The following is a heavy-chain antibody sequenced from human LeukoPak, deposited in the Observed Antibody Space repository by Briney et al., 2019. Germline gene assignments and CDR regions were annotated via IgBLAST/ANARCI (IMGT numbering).Heavy chain of an antibody. CDR1: GYTFTGYY. V-gene: IGHV1-2*02. J-gene: IGHJ4*02. CDR3: ARDPSQTRYYYDSSGRTKFDY. D-gene: IGHD3-22*01. Sequence: ASVKASCEASGYTFTGYYIHWVRQAPGQGLEWMGCINPNSGGPNYAQKFQGRVTMTTDTSTSTAYMELRSLRSDDTAVYYCARDPSQTRYYYDSSGRTKFDYWGQGTLVTVSS. CDR2: INPNSGGP.